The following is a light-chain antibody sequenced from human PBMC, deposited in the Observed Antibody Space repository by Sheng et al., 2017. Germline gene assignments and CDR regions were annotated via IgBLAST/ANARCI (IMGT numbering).Light chain of an antibody. J-gene: IGKJ4*01. V-gene: IGKV1-NL1*01. CDR1: QGFSNS. Sequence: DIQMTQSPSSLSASVGDRVSITCRASQGFSNSLAWYQXKPGKAPKLLLYDASTLESGVPSRFRGSGSGTDYTLTISSLQPEDFATYYCQQYYNTPFTFGGGTKVEIK. CDR2: DAS. CDR3: QQYYNTPFT.